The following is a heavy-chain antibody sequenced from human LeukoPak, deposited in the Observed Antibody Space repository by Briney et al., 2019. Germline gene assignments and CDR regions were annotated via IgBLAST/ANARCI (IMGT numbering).Heavy chain of an antibody. CDR2: ISSSSSYI. CDR3: ARRGDWFDP. CDR1: GFTFSSYS. V-gene: IGHV3-21*01. J-gene: IGHJ5*02. D-gene: IGHD3-10*01. Sequence: GGSLRLSCAASGFTFSSYSMTWVRQAPGKGLEWVSSISSSSSYIYYADSVKGRFTISRDNAKNSLYLRMNSLRAEDTAVYYCARRGDWFDPWGQGTPVTVSS.